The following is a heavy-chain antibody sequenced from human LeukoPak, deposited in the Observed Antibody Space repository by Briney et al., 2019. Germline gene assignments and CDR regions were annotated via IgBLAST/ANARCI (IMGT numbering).Heavy chain of an antibody. CDR3: ARASDGDYGRAAFDY. CDR1: GFAFSYYS. D-gene: IGHD4-17*01. CDR2: ISSGSSYI. Sequence: GGSLRLSCAASGFAFSYYSLSWVRQAPGKGLEWVSSISSGSSYIFYANSVKGRFTTSRDNAKNSLYLLMNSLRADDTAVYYCARASDGDYGRAAFDYWGQGSLVTVSS. V-gene: IGHV3-21*01. J-gene: IGHJ4*02.